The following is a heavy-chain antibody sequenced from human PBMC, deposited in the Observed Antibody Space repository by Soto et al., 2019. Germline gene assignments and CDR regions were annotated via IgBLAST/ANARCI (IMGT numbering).Heavy chain of an antibody. J-gene: IGHJ3*02. CDR2: INAGNGNT. D-gene: IGHD3-22*01. V-gene: IGHV1-3*01. Sequence: ASVKVSCKASGYTFTSYAMHWVRQAPGQRLEWMGWINAGNGNTKYSQKFQGRVTITKDTSASTAYMELSSLRSEDTAVYYCARDLPYHQKRVLITTLDAFDIWGPGIMVTVAS. CDR3: ARDLPYHQKRVLITTLDAFDI. CDR1: GYTFTSYA.